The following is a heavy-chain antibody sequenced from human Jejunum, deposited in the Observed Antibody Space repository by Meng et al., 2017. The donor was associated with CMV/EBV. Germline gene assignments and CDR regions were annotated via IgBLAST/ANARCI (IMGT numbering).Heavy chain of an antibody. CDR3: ARGGPGGKLWYLNY. D-gene: IGHD3-10*01. CDR1: GGSFSDYS. CDR2: INQNGST. V-gene: IGHV4-34*01. Sequence: QVQLQQWGAGLLKPSETLSLTCAVYGGSFSDYSWSWIRQSPGKGLEWIGDINQNGSTNYNPSLQSRVTISVDTTENQFSLKLSSVTAADTAVYYCARGGPGGKLWYLNYWGKVTLGTVS. J-gene: IGHJ4*02.